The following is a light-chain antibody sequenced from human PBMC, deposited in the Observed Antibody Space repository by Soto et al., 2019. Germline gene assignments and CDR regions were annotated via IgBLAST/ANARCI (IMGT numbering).Light chain of an antibody. CDR2: DVT. CDR3: CSYVGSYTSYV. V-gene: IGLV2-11*01. CDR1: SIDVGTYNF. J-gene: IGLJ1*01. Sequence: QSALTQPRSVSGSPGQSVTISCTGTSIDVGTYNFVSWYQQHPGKATKFMIYDVTKRPSGVPDRFSGSKSGNTASLTISGRQAEDEADYYCCSYVGSYTSYVFGTGTKLTVL.